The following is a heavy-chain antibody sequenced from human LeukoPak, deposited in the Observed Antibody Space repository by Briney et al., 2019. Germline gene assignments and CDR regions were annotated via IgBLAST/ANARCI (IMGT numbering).Heavy chain of an antibody. J-gene: IGHJ6*03. CDR1: GGTFSSYA. Sequence: GASVKVSCKASGGTFSSYAISWVRQAPGQGLEWMGGIIPIFGTANYAQKFQGRVTITADKSTSTAYMELSSLRSEDTAVYYCARGPNYSFYMDVWGKGTAVTVSS. CDR2: IIPIFGTA. CDR3: ARGPNYSFYMDV. V-gene: IGHV1-69*06.